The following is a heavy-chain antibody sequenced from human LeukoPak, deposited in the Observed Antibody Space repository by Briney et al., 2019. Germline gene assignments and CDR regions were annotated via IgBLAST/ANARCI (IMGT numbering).Heavy chain of an antibody. CDR2: IYYSGST. D-gene: IGHD5-18*01. CDR1: GGSVSSGSYY. J-gene: IGHJ3*02. Sequence: SETLSLTCTVSGGSVSSGSYYWSWIRRPPGKGLEWIGYIYYSGSTNYNPSLKCRVTISVDTSKNQFSLKLSSVTAADTAVYYCARGKESYGFGAFDIWGQGTMVTVSS. V-gene: IGHV4-61*01. CDR3: ARGKESYGFGAFDI.